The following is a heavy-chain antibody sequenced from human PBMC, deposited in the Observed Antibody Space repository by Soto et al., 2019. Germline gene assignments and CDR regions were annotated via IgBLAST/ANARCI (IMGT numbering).Heavy chain of an antibody. Sequence: PSGTLSLTCTVSGGTVSSYDWSCIRQPPGKGLEWIGYIYYSGSTNYNPSLKSRVTISVDTSKNQFSLKLSSVTAADTAVYYCARVRGDYDILTGDSPRDAFDTWGQGTMVTVSS. J-gene: IGHJ3*02. V-gene: IGHV4-59*02. CDR2: IYYSGST. D-gene: IGHD3-9*01. CDR1: GGTVSSYD. CDR3: ARVRGDYDILTGDSPRDAFDT.